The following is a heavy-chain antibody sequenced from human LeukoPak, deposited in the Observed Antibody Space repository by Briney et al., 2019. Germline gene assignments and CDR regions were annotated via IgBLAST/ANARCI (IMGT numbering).Heavy chain of an antibody. D-gene: IGHD3-22*01. CDR2: NYYSGST. CDR1: GGSISSSSYY. CDR3: ARAKVGYYDSSGYALFDP. J-gene: IGHJ5*02. V-gene: IGHV4-39*07. Sequence: SETLSLTCTVSGGSISSSSYYWGWIRQPPGKGLEWIGSNYYSGSTYYNPSLKSRVTISVDTSKNQFSLKLSSVTAADTAVYYCARAKVGYYDSSGYALFDPWGQGTLVTVSS.